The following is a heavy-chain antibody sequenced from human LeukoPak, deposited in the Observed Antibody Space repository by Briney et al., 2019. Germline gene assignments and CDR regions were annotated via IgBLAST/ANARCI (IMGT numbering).Heavy chain of an antibody. D-gene: IGHD3-3*01. V-gene: IGHV3-7*01. CDR3: ATDRGWRTSGYYLYYFEY. CDR1: GFTFSDYF. J-gene: IGHJ4*02. CDR2: IKHDGSEK. Sequence: GGSLRLSCAASGFTFSDYFMSWVRQAPGKGLEWVASIKHDGSEKYYVDSVRGRFTISRDNTMNSLYLQMSSLRAEDTAVYYCATDRGWRTSGYYLYYFEYWGQGTLVTYSS.